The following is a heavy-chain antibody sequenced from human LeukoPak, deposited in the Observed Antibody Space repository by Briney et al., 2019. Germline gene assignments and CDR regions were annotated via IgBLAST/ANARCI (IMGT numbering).Heavy chain of an antibody. V-gene: IGHV4-59*01. J-gene: IGHJ4*02. CDR1: GGSISSYY. CDR3: ARAYCSGGSCYSDY. CDR2: IYYSGST. Sequence: SETLSLTCTVSGGSISSYYWSWIRQPPGKGLEWIGYIYYSGSTNYNPSLKSRVTIPVDTSKNQFSLKLSSVTAADTAVYYCARAYCSGGSCYSDYWGQGTLVTVSS. D-gene: IGHD2-15*01.